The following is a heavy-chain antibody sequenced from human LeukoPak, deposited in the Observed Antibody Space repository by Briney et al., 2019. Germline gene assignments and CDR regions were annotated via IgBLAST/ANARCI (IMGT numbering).Heavy chain of an antibody. V-gene: IGHV3-7*01. J-gene: IGHJ4*02. CDR2: IKQDGSER. CDR1: GFSMSVYW. CDR3: AMLVVAGPPWIN. D-gene: IGHD6-19*01. Sequence: GGSLRLSCEASGFSMSVYWMSWVRQAPGKGLEWVGNIKQDGSERNYVDSVKGRFTISRDNAKKSLYLQMNSLRAEDTAVYYCAMLVVAGPPWINWGQGTLVTVSS.